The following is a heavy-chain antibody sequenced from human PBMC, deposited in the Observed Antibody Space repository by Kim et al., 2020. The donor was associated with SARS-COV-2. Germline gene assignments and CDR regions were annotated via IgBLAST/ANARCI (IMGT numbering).Heavy chain of an antibody. Sequence: GGSLRLSCAASGFTFSSYAMSWVRQAPGKGLEWVSAISGSGGSTYYADSVKGRFTISRDNSKNTLYLQMTSLRAEDTAVYYCAKGDQGYYDSSGYYSYGMDVWGQGTTVTVSS. J-gene: IGHJ6*02. V-gene: IGHV3-23*01. CDR1: GFTFSSYA. CDR3: AKGDQGYYDSSGYYSYGMDV. CDR2: ISGSGGST. D-gene: IGHD3-22*01.